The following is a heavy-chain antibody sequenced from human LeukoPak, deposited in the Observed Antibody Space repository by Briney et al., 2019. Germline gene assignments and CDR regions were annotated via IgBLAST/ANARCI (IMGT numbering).Heavy chain of an antibody. V-gene: IGHV4-34*01. D-gene: IGHD4-17*01. CDR1: GGSFSGYY. CDR3: ARNPDYGDYVPLDY. CDR2: INHSGST. Sequence: SETLSLTCAVYGGSFSGYYWSWIRQPPGKGQEWIGEINHSGSTNYNPSLKSRVTISVDTSKNQFSLKLSSVTAADTAVYYCARNPDYGDYVPLDYWGQGTLVTVSS. J-gene: IGHJ4*02.